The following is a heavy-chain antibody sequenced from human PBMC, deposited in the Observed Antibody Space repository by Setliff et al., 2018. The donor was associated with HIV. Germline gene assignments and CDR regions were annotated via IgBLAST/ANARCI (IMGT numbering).Heavy chain of an antibody. J-gene: IGHJ4*02. Sequence: PSQTLSLTCAISGDFVSSDRAAWNWIRQSPSRGLEWLGRTYYNSRWNYDYAASVESRITITSDTSKNQLSLHLTSVTAADTAMYYCTRGIGGIGYYPDYWGQGTLVTVSS. CDR1: GDFVSSDRAA. CDR3: TRGIGGIGYYPDY. V-gene: IGHV6-1*01. CDR2: TYYNSRWNY. D-gene: IGHD3-22*01.